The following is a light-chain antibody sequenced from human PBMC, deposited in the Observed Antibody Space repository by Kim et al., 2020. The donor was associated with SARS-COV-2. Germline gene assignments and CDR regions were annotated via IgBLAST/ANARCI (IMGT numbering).Light chain of an antibody. CDR3: QQSSSLPLT. CDR2: YAA. CDR1: QSIVRD. V-gene: IGKV6-21*01. J-gene: IGKJ4*01. Sequence: TPKDTVTITGRSMQSIVRDLPKYQQKPHPPPELLTNYAAPSFSGVHSRFSGSGSGTDLTLTINGLEIEDAATDFCQQSSSLPLTFGGGTKLEI.